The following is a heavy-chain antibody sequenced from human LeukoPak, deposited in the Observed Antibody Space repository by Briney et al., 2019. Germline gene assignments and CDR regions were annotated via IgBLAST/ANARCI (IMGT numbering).Heavy chain of an antibody. CDR2: ISSGSTYT. D-gene: IGHD6-19*01. Sequence: GGSLRLSCAASGFAFSDYYMTWIRQAPGKGLEWVSYISSGSTYTNYGDAVKGRFIISRDNAKSSLYLQMNSLRAEDTAVYYCARVSSSSTNYFDSRGQGTLVTVSS. CDR3: ARVSSSSTNYFDS. V-gene: IGHV3-11*06. J-gene: IGHJ4*02. CDR1: GFAFSDYY.